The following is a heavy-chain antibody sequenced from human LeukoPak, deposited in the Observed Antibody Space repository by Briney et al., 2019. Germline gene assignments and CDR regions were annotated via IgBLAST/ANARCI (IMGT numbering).Heavy chain of an antibody. CDR3: ARRIAVADQAWFDP. J-gene: IGHJ5*02. CDR2: INPNSGGT. V-gene: IGHV1-2*02. CDR1: GYTFTGYY. D-gene: IGHD6-19*01. Sequence: ASVKVSCKASGYTFTGYYMHWVRQAPGQGLEWMGWINPNSGGTNYAQKFQGRVTMTRDTSISTAYMELSRLRSDDTAVYYCARRIAVADQAWFDPWGQGTLVTVSS.